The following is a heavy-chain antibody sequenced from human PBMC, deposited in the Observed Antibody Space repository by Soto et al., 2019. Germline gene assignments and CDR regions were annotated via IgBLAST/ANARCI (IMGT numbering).Heavy chain of an antibody. Sequence: GGSLRLSCVVSGFSFSDYYMSWIRQAPGKGLEWISYISNTGSTKCYADSVKGRFTISRDNAKNSLYLQMNSLRGEDTAVYYCARDYYGDYILDYWGQGTLVTVSS. CDR3: ARDYYGDYILDY. CDR2: ISNTGSTK. V-gene: IGHV3-11*01. CDR1: GFSFSDYY. D-gene: IGHD4-17*01. J-gene: IGHJ4*02.